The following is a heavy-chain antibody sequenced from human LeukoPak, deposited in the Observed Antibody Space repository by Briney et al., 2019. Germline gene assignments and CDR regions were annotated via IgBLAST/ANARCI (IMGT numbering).Heavy chain of an antibody. V-gene: IGHV3-48*03. Sequence: GSLRLSCAASGFTFSSYAMHWVRQAPGKGLEWVSYISSSGSTIYYADSVKGRFTISRDNAKNSLYLQMNSLRAEDTAVYYCARDQGFSGDYDILTGYFPYYYGMDVWGKGTTVTVSS. D-gene: IGHD3-9*01. CDR3: ARDQGFSGDYDILTGYFPYYYGMDV. CDR2: ISSSGSTI. CDR1: GFTFSSYA. J-gene: IGHJ6*04.